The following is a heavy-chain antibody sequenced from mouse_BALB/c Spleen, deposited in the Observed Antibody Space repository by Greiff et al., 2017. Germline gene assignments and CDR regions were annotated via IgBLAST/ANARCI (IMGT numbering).Heavy chain of an antibody. D-gene: IGHD2-4*01. CDR2: IWAGGST. CDR1: GFSLTSYG. Sequence: VQLKESGPGLVAPSQSLSITCTVSGFSLTSYGVHWVRQPPGKGLEWLGVIWAGGSTNYNSALMSRLSISKDNSKSQVFLKMNSLQTDDTAMYYCARAYDYDAGMFAYWGQGTLVTVSA. V-gene: IGHV2-9*02. J-gene: IGHJ3*01. CDR3: ARAYDYDAGMFAY.